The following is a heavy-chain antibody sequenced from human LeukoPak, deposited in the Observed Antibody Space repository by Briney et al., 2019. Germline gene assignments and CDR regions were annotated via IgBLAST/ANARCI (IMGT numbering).Heavy chain of an antibody. V-gene: IGHV3-23*01. CDR2: ISGSGGST. Sequence: PGGTLRLSCAASGFTFSSYGMSWVRQAPGKGLEWVSAISGSGGSTYYADSVKGRFTISRDNSKNTLYLQMNSLRAEDTAVYYCAKDPDYVWGSYRPTDPLDYWGQGTLVTVSS. CDR1: GFTFSSYG. CDR3: AKDPDYVWGSYRPTDPLDY. J-gene: IGHJ4*02. D-gene: IGHD3-16*02.